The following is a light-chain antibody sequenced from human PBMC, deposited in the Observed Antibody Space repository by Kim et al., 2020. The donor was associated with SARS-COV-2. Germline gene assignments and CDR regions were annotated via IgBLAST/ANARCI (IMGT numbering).Light chain of an antibody. J-gene: IGKJ4*01. CDR3: QQRYDWPLT. CDR2: DTS. V-gene: IGKV3-11*01. CDR1: QSVNRN. Sequence: LAPGESATLSCRASQSVNRNLAWYQQKPGQAPRLLIYDTSNRATGIPARFSGSGSGTDFTLTISSLEPEDFAVYYCQQRYDWPLTFGGGTKVDIK.